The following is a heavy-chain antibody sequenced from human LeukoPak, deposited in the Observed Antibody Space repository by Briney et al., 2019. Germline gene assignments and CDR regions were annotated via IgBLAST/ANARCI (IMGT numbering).Heavy chain of an antibody. Sequence: ASVTVSCKASGYTFTGYYMHWVRQAPGQGLEWMGWINPNSGGTNYAQKFQGRVTMTRDTSISTAYMELSRLRSDDTAVYYCARDPPRVTMVRGVNRGGYWGQGTLVTVSS. CDR1: GYTFTGYY. V-gene: IGHV1-2*02. CDR3: ARDPPRVTMVRGVNRGGY. D-gene: IGHD3-10*01. CDR2: INPNSGGT. J-gene: IGHJ4*02.